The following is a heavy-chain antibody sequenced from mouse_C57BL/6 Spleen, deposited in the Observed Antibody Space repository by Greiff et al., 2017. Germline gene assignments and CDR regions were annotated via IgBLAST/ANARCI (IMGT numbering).Heavy chain of an antibody. J-gene: IGHJ2*01. Sequence: EVQLQQSGPELVKPGASVKISCKASGYTFTDYYMNWVKQSHGKSLEWIGDINPNNGGTSYNQKFKGKATLTVDKSSSTAYMELRSLTSEDSAVYYCARWGGFYWGQGTTLTVSS. CDR3: ARWGGFY. CDR1: GYTFTDYY. V-gene: IGHV1-26*01. CDR2: INPNNGGT.